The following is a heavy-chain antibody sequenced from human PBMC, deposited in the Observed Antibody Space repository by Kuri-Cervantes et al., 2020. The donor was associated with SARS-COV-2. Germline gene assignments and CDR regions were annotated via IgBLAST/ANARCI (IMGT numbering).Heavy chain of an antibody. CDR3: AGSSGWYTYYYYGMDV. J-gene: IGHJ6*02. CDR2: IYYSGST. D-gene: IGHD6-19*01. Sequence: SETLSLTCTVSGGSISSSSYYWGWIRQPPGKGLEWIGYIYYSGSTNYNPSLKSRVTISVDTSKNQFSLKLSSVTAADTAVYYCAGSSGWYTYYYYGMDVWGQGTTVTVSS. CDR1: GGSISSSSYY. V-gene: IGHV4-61*05.